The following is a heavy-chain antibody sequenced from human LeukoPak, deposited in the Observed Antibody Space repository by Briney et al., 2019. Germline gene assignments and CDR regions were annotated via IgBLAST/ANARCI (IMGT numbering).Heavy chain of an antibody. CDR1: GFTVSSNY. J-gene: IGHJ4*02. Sequence: GGSLRLSCAASGFTVSSNYMSWVRQAPGKGLEWVAFIRYDGSNKYYADSVKGRFTISRDNSKNTLYLQMNSLRAEDTAVYYCAKPAIAAAGTDLDYWGQGTLVTVSS. CDR3: AKPAIAAAGTDLDY. D-gene: IGHD6-13*01. V-gene: IGHV3-30*02. CDR2: IRYDGSNK.